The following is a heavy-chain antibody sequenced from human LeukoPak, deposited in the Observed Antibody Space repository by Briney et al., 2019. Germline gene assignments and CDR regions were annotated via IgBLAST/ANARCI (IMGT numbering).Heavy chain of an antibody. CDR1: GYTFTSYD. J-gene: IGHJ6*02. Sequence: ASVKVSCKASGYTFTSYDINWVRQATGQGLEWMGWMNPNGGNTGYAQKFQGRVTMTRNTSISTAYMELSSLRSEDTAVYYCARGGYCSSTSCSPYYYYGMDVWGQGTTVTVSS. D-gene: IGHD2-2*01. V-gene: IGHV1-8*01. CDR2: MNPNGGNT. CDR3: ARGGYCSSTSCSPYYYYGMDV.